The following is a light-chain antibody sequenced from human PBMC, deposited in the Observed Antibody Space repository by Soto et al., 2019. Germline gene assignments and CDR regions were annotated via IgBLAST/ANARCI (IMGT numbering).Light chain of an antibody. CDR2: DAS. Sequence: DIQMTHSPSSLSASVGDRVTITCQASQDISNYLNWYQQKPGKAPKLLIYDASNLETGVPSRFSGSGSGTDFTFTISSLQPEDIATYYCQQYDNLRFGPGTKVDIK. CDR1: QDISNY. CDR3: QQYDNLR. J-gene: IGKJ3*01. V-gene: IGKV1-33*01.